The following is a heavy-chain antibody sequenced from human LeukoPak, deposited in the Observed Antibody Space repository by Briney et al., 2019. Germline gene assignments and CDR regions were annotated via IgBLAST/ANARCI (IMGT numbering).Heavy chain of an antibody. J-gene: IGHJ5*02. D-gene: IGHD4-23*01. CDR3: AKGRGTTVVTPLNWFDP. CDR1: GFTFSSYA. CDR2: ISGSGGST. Sequence: GGSLRLSCAASGFTFSSYAMSWVRQAPGKGLEWVSAISGSGGSTYYADSVKGRFTISRDNSKNTLYLQMDSLRAEDTAVYYCAKGRGTTVVTPLNWFDPWGQGTLVTVSS. V-gene: IGHV3-23*01.